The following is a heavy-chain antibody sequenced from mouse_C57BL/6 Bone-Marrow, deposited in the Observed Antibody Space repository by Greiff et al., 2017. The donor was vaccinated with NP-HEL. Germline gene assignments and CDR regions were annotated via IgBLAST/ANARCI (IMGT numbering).Heavy chain of an antibody. Sequence: EVQLQQSGAELVKPGASVKLSCTASGFNIKDTYMHWVKQRPEQGLEWIGRIDPANGNTKYDPKFQGKATITADTSSNTAYLQLSSLTSEDTAVYYCARGYGYPSYYAMDYWGQGTSVTVSS. CDR2: IDPANGNT. J-gene: IGHJ4*01. V-gene: IGHV14-3*02. D-gene: IGHD1-2*01. CDR3: ARGYGYPSYYAMDY. CDR1: GFNIKDTY.